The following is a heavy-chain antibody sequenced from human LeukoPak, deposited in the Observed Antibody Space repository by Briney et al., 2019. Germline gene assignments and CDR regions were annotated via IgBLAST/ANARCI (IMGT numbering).Heavy chain of an antibody. V-gene: IGHV4-38-2*02. CDR1: GYSIGSNYY. Sequence: PSETLSLTCTVSGYSIGSNYYWGWIRQPPGKGLEWIGNIFYSGSTYYSPSLRSRVTISLDTSRNQFSLKLNSVTAADTAVYYCAKSNGYGLVDIWGQGTMVTVSS. CDR2: IFYSGST. J-gene: IGHJ3*02. CDR3: AKSNGYGLVDI. D-gene: IGHD3-10*01.